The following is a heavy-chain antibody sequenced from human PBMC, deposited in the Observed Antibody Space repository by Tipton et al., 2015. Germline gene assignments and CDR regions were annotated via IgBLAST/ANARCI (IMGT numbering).Heavy chain of an antibody. CDR2: IYYTGST. J-gene: IGHJ4*02. D-gene: IGHD2-15*01. CDR3: ARTGSCSGGSCYFSYFDY. CDR1: AYSISTDYY. V-gene: IGHV4-61*01. Sequence: TLSLTCAVSAYSISTDYYWGWIRQPPGKGLEWIAYIYYTGSTNYNPSLKSRVTISLDMSRNQFSLKLSSLTAADTAVYYCARTGSCSGGSCYFSYFDYWGQGTLLTVSS.